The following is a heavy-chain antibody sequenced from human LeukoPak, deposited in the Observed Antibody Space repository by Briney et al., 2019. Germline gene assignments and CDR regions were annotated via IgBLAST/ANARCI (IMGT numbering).Heavy chain of an antibody. V-gene: IGHV1-46*01. J-gene: IGHJ4*02. D-gene: IGHD3-22*01. CDR1: GYTFTSYY. CDR2: INPSGDST. CDR3: AREFAYYYDRSGYYRGNFDY. Sequence: ASVKVSCKASGYTFTSYYIHWVRQAPGQGLEWMGIINPSGDSTTYAQKFQGRVTMTRDTSTSTVYMELSSLRSEDTAMHYCAREFAYYYDRSGYYRGNFDYWGQGTLVTVSS.